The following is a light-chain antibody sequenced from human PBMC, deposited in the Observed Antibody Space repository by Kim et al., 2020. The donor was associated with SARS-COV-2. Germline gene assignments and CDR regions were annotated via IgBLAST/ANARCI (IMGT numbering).Light chain of an antibody. CDR1: QDISTY. J-gene: IGKJ1*01. Sequence: SASVGDRVTITCRASQDISTYLAWYQLKPGKVPNLLIYATSTLQSGVPSRFSGSGSGTDFTLTISSLQPEDVATYYCQKFNSAPRTFGQGTKVEIK. V-gene: IGKV1-27*01. CDR3: QKFNSAPRT. CDR2: ATS.